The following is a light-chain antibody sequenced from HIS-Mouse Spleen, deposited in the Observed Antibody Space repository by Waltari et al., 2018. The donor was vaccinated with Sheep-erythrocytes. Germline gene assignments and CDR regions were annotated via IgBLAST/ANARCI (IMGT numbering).Light chain of an antibody. V-gene: IGLV2-11*01. CDR3: CSYAGSYNHV. Sequence: QSALTQPRPVSGSPGQSVTIPCTGTSSDVGGYNSHSWYQQHPGKAPKLMIYDVSKRPSGVTDRFSGSKSGNTASLTISGLQAEDEADYYCCSYAGSYNHVFATGTKVTVL. J-gene: IGLJ1*01. CDR1: SSDVGGYNS. CDR2: DVS.